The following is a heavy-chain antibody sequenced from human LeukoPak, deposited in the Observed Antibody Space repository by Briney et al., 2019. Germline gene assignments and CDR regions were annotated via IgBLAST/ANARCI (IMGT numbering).Heavy chain of an antibody. V-gene: IGHV1-8*01. CDR3: ARAARWTTLLGY. J-gene: IGHJ4*02. D-gene: IGHD3/OR15-3a*01. Sequence: ASVKVSCKASGYTFTSYDINWVREATGQGLEWMGWMNPNSGNTGYAQKFQGRVTMTRNTSMSTAYMELSSLRSEDTAVYYCARAARWTTLLGYWGQGTLVTVSP. CDR2: MNPNSGNT. CDR1: GYTFTSYD.